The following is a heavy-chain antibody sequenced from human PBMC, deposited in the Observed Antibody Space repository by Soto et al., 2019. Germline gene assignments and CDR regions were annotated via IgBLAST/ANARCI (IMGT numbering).Heavy chain of an antibody. D-gene: IGHD3-10*01. J-gene: IGHJ4*02. V-gene: IGHV4-31*03. CDR1: GGSISSGDYY. CDR3: ARDPRSYGSGPN. Sequence: SETLSLTCTVSGGSISSGDYYWSWIRQHPGKGLEWIGYIYYSGTTHYNPSLKSRVTISLDTSKNQFSLKLNSVTAADTAVYYCARDPRSYGSGPNWGQGTLVTVSS. CDR2: IYYSGTT.